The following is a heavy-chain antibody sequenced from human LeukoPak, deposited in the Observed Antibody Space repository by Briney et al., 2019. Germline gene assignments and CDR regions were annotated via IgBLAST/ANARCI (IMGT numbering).Heavy chain of an antibody. V-gene: IGHV3-20*04. CDR2: INWNGGST. CDR3: ARGEWDLRD. Sequence: GGSLRLSCAASGFMFADHGMTWVRQVPGKGLEWVSGINWNGGSTGYVDSVKGRFTISRDNAKNVLSLQMNNLRAEDTAFYYCARGEWDLRDWGQGTLVIVSS. CDR1: GFMFADHG. J-gene: IGHJ4*02. D-gene: IGHD1-26*01.